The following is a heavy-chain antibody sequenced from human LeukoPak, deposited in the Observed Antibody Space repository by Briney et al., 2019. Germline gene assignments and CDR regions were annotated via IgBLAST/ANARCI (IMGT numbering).Heavy chain of an antibody. Sequence: GASVKVSCKASGYTFTGYYMHWVRQAPGQGLEWMGWINPNSGGTNYAQKFQGRVTMTRDTSISTGYMELSRLRSDDTAVYYCASSLQYYYDSSGYSLWGQGTLVTVSS. CDR2: INPNSGGT. J-gene: IGHJ4*02. CDR3: ASSLQYYYDSSGYSL. CDR1: GYTFTGYY. D-gene: IGHD3-22*01. V-gene: IGHV1-2*02.